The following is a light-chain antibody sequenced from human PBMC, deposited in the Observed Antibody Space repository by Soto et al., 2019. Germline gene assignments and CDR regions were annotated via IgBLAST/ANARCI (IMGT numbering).Light chain of an antibody. V-gene: IGKV3-20*01. J-gene: IGKJ1*01. CDR1: QSVTSTY. CDR3: QQSESSPRT. Sequence: EIELTQSPGTLSLSPGERATLSCRASQSVTSTYLAWYQQTPGQAPRLLFYGTSNRATGVPDRFSGSGSGTDFTLNISGLEPEDFAVYYCQQSESSPRTFGQGTKVEI. CDR2: GTS.